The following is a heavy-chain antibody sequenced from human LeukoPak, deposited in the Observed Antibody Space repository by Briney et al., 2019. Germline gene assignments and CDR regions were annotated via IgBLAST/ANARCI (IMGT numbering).Heavy chain of an antibody. Sequence: PGGSLRLSCAASGFTFSNHWMHWVRQAPGKGLMWVSRINRGGSRTDYADSVKGQFTISRDDAKNTLYLQLNSLRAEDTAVYFCARGGSDTVMAHDYWGQGTLVTVSS. CDR1: GFTFSNHW. J-gene: IGHJ4*02. CDR3: ARGGSDTVMAHDY. CDR2: INRGGSRT. D-gene: IGHD5-18*01. V-gene: IGHV3-74*01.